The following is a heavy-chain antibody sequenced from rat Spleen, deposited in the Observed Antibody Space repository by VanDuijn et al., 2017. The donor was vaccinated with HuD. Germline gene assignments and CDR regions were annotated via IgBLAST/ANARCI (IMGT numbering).Heavy chain of an antibody. CDR2: IWKGGST. D-gene: IGHD1-6*01. CDR1: GFSLTGYH. J-gene: IGHJ2*01. Sequence: QVRLKESGPRLVQPSQTLSVTCTVSGFSLTGYHVSWVRQPPGKGLEWVGAIWKGGSTGYNSPLKSRLSISRDTSKNQVFLKMNSLQIDDTGTYYCVRHDYYFDYWGQGVMVTVSS. CDR3: VRHDYYFDY. V-gene: IGHV2-61*01.